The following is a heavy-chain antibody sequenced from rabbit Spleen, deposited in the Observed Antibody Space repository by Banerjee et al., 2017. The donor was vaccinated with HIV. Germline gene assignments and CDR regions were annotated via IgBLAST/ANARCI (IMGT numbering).Heavy chain of an antibody. D-gene: IGHD1-1*01. V-gene: IGHV1S45*01. CDR1: GFSFSTTYW. J-gene: IGHJ4*01. CDR3: ARDPMSGGATSGYDR. CDR2: INTGSGST. Sequence: QQQLVESGGGLVKPGASLTLTCTASGFSFSTTYWMCWVRQAPGKGLEWIGCINTGSGSTYYASWAKGRFTISKTSSTTVTLQMTSLTAADTATYFCARDPMSGGATSGYDRWGPGTLVTVS.